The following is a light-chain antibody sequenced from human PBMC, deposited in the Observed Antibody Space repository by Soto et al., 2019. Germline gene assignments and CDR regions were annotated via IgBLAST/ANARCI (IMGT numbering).Light chain of an antibody. CDR3: QQYNDWPYT. J-gene: IGKJ2*01. Sequence: EIVLTQSPATLSVSPGERATLSCRASQPISRTLAWYQQKPGQAPRLLFYGASTRATGVPARFSGSGSGSDFTITIDSLQSEDFAVYFCQQYNDWPYTFGQGTKLEIK. CDR1: QPISRT. CDR2: GAS. V-gene: IGKV3-15*01.